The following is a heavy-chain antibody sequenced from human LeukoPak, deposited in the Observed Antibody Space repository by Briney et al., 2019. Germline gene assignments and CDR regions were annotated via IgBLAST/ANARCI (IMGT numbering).Heavy chain of an antibody. Sequence: GGSLRLSCAGSGFNVNSYWMSWVRQAPGKGLECVANIKQDGSEIYFVDPVKGRFTISRDNAKSSLYLQMNSLRGEDTAVYYCARARYGSGGYFFDFWGQGTLVTVSS. CDR3: ARARYGSGGYFFDF. CDR2: IKQDGSEI. V-gene: IGHV3-7*04. J-gene: IGHJ4*02. D-gene: IGHD3-10*01. CDR1: GFNVNSYW.